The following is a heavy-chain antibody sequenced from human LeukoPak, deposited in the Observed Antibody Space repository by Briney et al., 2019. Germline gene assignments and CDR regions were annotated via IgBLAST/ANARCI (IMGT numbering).Heavy chain of an antibody. D-gene: IGHD3-10*01. CDR2: IDHSGST. CDR3: ARERNYGSGSYSPYNWFDP. CDR1: GYSINSGYY. Sequence: SETLSLTCTVSGYSINSGYYWGWIRQPPGKGLEWIGSIDHSGSTYYNPSLKSRVTISVDTSKSQFSLKLSSVTAADTAVYYCARERNYGSGSYSPYNWFDPWGQGTLVTVSS. V-gene: IGHV4-38-2*02. J-gene: IGHJ5*02.